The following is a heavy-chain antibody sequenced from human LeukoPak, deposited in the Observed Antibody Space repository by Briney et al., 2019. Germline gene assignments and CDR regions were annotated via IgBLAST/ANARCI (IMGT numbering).Heavy chain of an antibody. CDR3: ARETYDSSGYD. J-gene: IGHJ4*02. Sequence: GRSLRLSCAASGFTFSSYGMHWVRQAPGKGLEWVAVIWYDGSNKYYADSVKGRFTISRDNSKNTLYLQMNSLRAEDTAVYYCARETYDSSGYDWGQGTLVTVSS. D-gene: IGHD3-22*01. CDR2: IWYDGSNK. V-gene: IGHV3-33*01. CDR1: GFTFSSYG.